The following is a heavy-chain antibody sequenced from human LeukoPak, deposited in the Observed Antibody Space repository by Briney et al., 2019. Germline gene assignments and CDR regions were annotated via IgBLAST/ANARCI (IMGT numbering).Heavy chain of an antibody. V-gene: IGHV3-7*01. CDR2: IKQDGSEK. D-gene: IGHD4-11*01. CDR1: GFTFSSYW. CDR3: ARDRRWTATTVTYFDY. Sequence: QTGGSLRLSCAASGFTFSSYWMSWVRQAPGKGLEWVANIKQDGSEKYYVDSVRGRFTISRDNTKNSLYLQVNSLRAEDTAVYYCARDRRWTATTVTYFDYWGQGTLVTVSS. J-gene: IGHJ4*02.